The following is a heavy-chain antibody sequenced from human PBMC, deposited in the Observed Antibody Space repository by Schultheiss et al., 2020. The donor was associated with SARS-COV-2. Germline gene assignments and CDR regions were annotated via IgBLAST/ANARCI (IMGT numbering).Heavy chain of an antibody. V-gene: IGHV3-30*19. J-gene: IGHJ6*02. CDR3: AKDIYGSSSGGMDV. CDR1: GFTFSTYG. CDR2: ISYDGSNK. D-gene: IGHD6-6*01. Sequence: GGSLRLSCAASGFTFSTYGMHWVRQAPGKGLEWVAVISYDGSNKYYADSVKGRFTISRDNAKNSLYLQMNSLRAEDMALYYCAKDIYGSSSGGMDVWGQGTTVTVSS.